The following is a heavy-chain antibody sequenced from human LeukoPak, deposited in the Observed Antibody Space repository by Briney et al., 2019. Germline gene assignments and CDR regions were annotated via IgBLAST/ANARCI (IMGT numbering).Heavy chain of an antibody. J-gene: IGHJ5*02. CDR3: ARASVTTDGWFDP. CDR2: INPNSGGT. CDR1: GGTFSSYA. V-gene: IGHV1-2*04. Sequence: GASVKVSCKASGGTFSSYAISWVRQAPGQGLEWMGWINPNSGGTNYAQKFQGWFTMTRDTSISTAYMELSRLRSDDTAVYYCARASVTTDGWFDPWGQGTLVTVSS. D-gene: IGHD4-17*01.